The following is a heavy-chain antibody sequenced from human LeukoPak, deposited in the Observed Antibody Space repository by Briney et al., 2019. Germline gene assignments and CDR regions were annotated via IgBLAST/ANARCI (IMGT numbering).Heavy chain of an antibody. CDR3: VQERDRRGYFDY. D-gene: IGHD2-15*01. J-gene: IGHJ4*02. Sequence: GGSLRLSCAASGFTFRRNAMHWVRQAPGKGLEWVTFIRDDGNEQYYADSVEGRFTISRDNSKNTLYLQMNRLRVEDTAVYYCVQERDRRGYFDYWGQGTLVTVSS. CDR1: GFTFRRNA. CDR2: IRDDGNEQ. V-gene: IGHV3-30*02.